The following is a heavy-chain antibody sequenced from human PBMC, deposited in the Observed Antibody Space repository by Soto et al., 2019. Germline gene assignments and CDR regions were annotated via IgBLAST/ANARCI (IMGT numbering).Heavy chain of an antibody. V-gene: IGHV4-59*01. J-gene: IGHJ3*02. CDR3: SGTGYRQGKGRYVFYI. CDR2: VYYRGST. CDR1: GGSISSYY. Sequence: TSETLSLTCTVSGGSISSYYWSWIRQPPGKGMEWIGSVYYRGSTSYNPSLKSRVTISVGTSKNQFSLKLSSVTAADTAVYYFSGTGYRQGKGRYVFYIRAQGTMVTVSS. D-gene: IGHD3-10*02.